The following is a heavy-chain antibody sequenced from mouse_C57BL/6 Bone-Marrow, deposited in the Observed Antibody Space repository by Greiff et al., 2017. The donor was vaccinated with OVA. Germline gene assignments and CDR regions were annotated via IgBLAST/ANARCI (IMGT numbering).Heavy chain of an antibody. CDR3: ARAIRPMDY. CDR1: GFTFSSYA. Sequence: DVKLVESGGGLVKPGGSLTLSCAASGFTFSSYAMSWVRQTPEKRLEWVATISDGGSYTYYPDNVKGRFTISRDNAKNNLYLQMSHLKSEDTAMYYCARAIRPMDYWGQGTSVTVSS. CDR2: ISDGGSYT. V-gene: IGHV5-4*03. J-gene: IGHJ4*01.